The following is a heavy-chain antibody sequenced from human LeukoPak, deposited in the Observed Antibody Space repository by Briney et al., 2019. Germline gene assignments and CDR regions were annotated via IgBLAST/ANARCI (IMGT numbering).Heavy chain of an antibody. CDR1: GFTFSSYW. J-gene: IGHJ4*02. CDR3: AKDSRSSGYYYPLGFDY. V-gene: IGHV3-7*01. Sequence: GGSLRLSCAASGFTFSSYWMSWVRQAPGKGLEWVANIKQDGSEKYYVDSVKGRFTISRDNSKNTLYLQMNSLRAEDTAVYYCAKDSRSSGYYYPLGFDYWGQGTLVTVSS. D-gene: IGHD3-22*01. CDR2: IKQDGSEK.